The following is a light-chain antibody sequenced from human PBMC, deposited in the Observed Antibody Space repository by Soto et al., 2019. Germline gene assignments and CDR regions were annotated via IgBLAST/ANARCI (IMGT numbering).Light chain of an antibody. V-gene: IGKV4-1*01. CDR3: QQYESTPPT. J-gene: IGKJ2*01. CDR2: WAS. Sequence: DIVMTQSPDSLAVSLGERATINCKSSQSVLYSSNNKNYLAWYQQRPGQPPKLLFYWASTRESGVPDRFSGSGSGTDFNLTITSLQAEDVAVYYCQQYESTPPTFGQGTKLEIK. CDR1: QSVLYSSNNKNY.